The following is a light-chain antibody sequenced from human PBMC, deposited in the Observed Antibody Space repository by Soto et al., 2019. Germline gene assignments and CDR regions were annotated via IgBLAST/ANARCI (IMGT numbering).Light chain of an antibody. Sequence: DIQMTQSPSTLSASVGDRVTITCRASQYIHNYLAWYQQKPGEAPKLLIYEAANLESGVPSRFSGSGTGTEFPLTISSLQPDDFAPYYCQQSNNYPWTFGQGTRVEI. V-gene: IGKV1-5*03. J-gene: IGKJ1*01. CDR1: QYIHNY. CDR3: QQSNNYPWT. CDR2: EAA.